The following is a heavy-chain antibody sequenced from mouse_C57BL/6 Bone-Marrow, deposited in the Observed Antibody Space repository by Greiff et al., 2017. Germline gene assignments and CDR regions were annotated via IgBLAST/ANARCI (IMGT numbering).Heavy chain of an antibody. CDR3: GRRGGGYAMDY. CDR2: ISSGGSYT. V-gene: IGHV5-6*01. Sequence: EVQLQQSGGDLVKPGGSLKLSCAASGFTFSSYGMSWVRQTPDKRLEWVATISSGGSYTYYPDSVKGRFTISRDNAKNTLYLQMSSLKSDDTAMYYCGRRGGGYAMDYWGQGTSVTVSS. CDR1: GFTFSSYG. J-gene: IGHJ4*01.